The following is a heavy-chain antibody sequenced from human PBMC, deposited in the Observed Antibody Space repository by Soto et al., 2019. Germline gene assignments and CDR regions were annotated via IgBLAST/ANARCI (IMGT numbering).Heavy chain of an antibody. Sequence: QVQLVESGGGVVQPGRSLRLSCAASGFTFSSYAMHWVRQAPGKGLEWVAVISYDGSNKYYADSVKGRFTISRDNSKNTLYLQMNSLRAEDTAVYYCASDSSGYHREGWVDYWGQGTLVTVSS. J-gene: IGHJ4*02. D-gene: IGHD3-22*01. V-gene: IGHV3-30-3*01. CDR3: ASDSSGYHREGWVDY. CDR1: GFTFSSYA. CDR2: ISYDGSNK.